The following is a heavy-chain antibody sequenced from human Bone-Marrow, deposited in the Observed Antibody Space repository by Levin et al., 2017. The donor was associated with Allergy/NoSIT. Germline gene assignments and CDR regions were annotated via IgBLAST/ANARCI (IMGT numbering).Heavy chain of an antibody. CDR1: GFTFSDSY. J-gene: IGHJ3*02. V-gene: IGHV3-11*03. CDR2: ISPTSTYT. Sequence: GESLKISCAASGFTFSDSYMSWIRQAPGKGLEWVSYISPTSTYTDFADSVRGRFTISRDNAKNSLYLQMNSLRAEDTAVYYCASTGGSGSFPYCDIWGQGTMVTVSS. D-gene: IGHD3-10*01. CDR3: ASTGGSGSFPYCDI.